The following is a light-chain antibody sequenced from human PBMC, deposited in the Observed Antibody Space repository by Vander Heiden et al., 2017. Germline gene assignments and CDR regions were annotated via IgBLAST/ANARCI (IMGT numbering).Light chain of an antibody. V-gene: IGKV3-15*01. Sequence: EIVMTQSPATLSVSPGERATLSCRASQSVSSNLAWYQQKPGQAPRLLIYGASTRATGIPARFSGSGSGTEFTLTISSLQSEDFAVYYCQQYNNWLTFGQGTKLXIK. CDR3: QQYNNWLT. CDR1: QSVSSN. CDR2: GAS. J-gene: IGKJ2*01.